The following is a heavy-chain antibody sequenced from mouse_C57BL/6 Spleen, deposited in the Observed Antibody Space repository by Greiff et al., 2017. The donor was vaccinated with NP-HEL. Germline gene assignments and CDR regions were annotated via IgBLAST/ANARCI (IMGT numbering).Heavy chain of an antibody. D-gene: IGHD1-1*01. J-gene: IGHJ4*01. CDR1: GYTFTSYW. CDR3: ARRGITTVVAPYAMDY. CDR2: IDPSDSYT. Sequence: QVQLQQPGAELVKPGASVKLSCKASGYTFTSYWMQWVKQRPGQGLEWIGEIDPSDSYTNYNQKFKGKATLTVDTSSSTAYMQLSSLTSEDSAVYYCARRGITTVVAPYAMDYWGQGTSVTVSS. V-gene: IGHV1-50*01.